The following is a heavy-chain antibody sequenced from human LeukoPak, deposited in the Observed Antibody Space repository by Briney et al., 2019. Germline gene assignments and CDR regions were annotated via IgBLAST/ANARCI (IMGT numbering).Heavy chain of an antibody. CDR2: IYYSGNT. CDR1: GGSVSSGDYY. CDR3: ARARRFAAAGTTAFDI. Sequence: SETLSLTCTVSGGSVSSGDYYWSWIRQPPGKGLEWIGYIYYSGNTYHNPSLESRLTISVDTSKNQFSLKLTSVTAADTAVYYCARARRFAAAGTTAFDIWGQGTMVTVSS. J-gene: IGHJ3*02. V-gene: IGHV4-30-4*08. D-gene: IGHD6-13*01.